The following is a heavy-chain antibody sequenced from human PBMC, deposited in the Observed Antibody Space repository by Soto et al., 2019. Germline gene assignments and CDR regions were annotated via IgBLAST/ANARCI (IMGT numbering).Heavy chain of an antibody. Sequence: SETLSLTYTVSGGSINAFYWSWVRQPAGKGLEWIGRIFSSGSTSFNPSLESRVAMSVDTSKNHFSLNLSSVTAADMAVYYCAREGSYSAYNFAHGIQLWSFDFWGQGALVTVSS. J-gene: IGHJ4*02. CDR2: IFSSGST. V-gene: IGHV4-4*07. D-gene: IGHD5-12*01. CDR1: GGSINAFY. CDR3: AREGSYSAYNFAHGIQLWSFDF.